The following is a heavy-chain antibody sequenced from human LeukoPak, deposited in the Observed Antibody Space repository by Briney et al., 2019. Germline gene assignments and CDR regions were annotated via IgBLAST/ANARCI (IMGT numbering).Heavy chain of an antibody. J-gene: IGHJ5*02. CDR3: ARVSPDPTTDWLRPRNWFDP. V-gene: IGHV4-61*05. D-gene: IGHD3-9*01. CDR1: GGSISSSSYY. Sequence: SETLSLTCTVSGGSISSSSYYWGWIRQPPGKGLEWIGYIYYSGSTNYNPSLKSRVTISVDTSKNQFSLKLSSLTAADTAVYYCARVSPDPTTDWLRPRNWFDPWGQGTLVTVSS. CDR2: IYYSGST.